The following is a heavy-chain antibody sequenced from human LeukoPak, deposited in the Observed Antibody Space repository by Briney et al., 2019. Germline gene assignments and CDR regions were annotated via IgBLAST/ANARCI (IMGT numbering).Heavy chain of an antibody. D-gene: IGHD4-4*01. V-gene: IGHV4-34*01. CDR3: ASIQYTYYYGMDV. CDR1: GGSFSGYY. CDR2: INHSGST. Sequence: SETLSLTCAVYGGSFSGYYWSWIRQPPGKGLEWIGEINHSGSTNYNPSLKSRVTISVDTSENQFSLKLSSVTAADTAVYYCASIQYTYYYGMDVWGQGTTVTVSS. J-gene: IGHJ6*02.